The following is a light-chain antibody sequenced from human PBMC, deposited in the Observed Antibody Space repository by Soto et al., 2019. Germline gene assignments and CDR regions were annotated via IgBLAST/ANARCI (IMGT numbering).Light chain of an antibody. Sequence: EIVLTQSPGTLSLSPGERATLSCRASQSVSSYLAWYQQKPGQAPRLLIYDASNRATGIPARFSGSGSGTDFTLTISSLEPEDFAVYYCQQRSNWPITFGQGTRL. CDR1: QSVSSY. J-gene: IGKJ5*01. CDR3: QQRSNWPIT. CDR2: DAS. V-gene: IGKV3-11*01.